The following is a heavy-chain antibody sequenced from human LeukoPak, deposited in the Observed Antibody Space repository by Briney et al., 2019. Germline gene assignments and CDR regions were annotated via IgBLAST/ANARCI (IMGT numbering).Heavy chain of an antibody. CDR1: GYTLTELS. J-gene: IGHJ6*02. V-gene: IGHV1-24*01. Sequence: GASVKVSCKVSGYTLTELSMHWVRQAPGKGLEWMGGFDPEDGETIYAQKFQGKVTITADKSTSTAYMELSSLRSEDTAVYYCARTEMATPPDYYYYGMDVWGQGTTVTVSS. D-gene: IGHD5-24*01. CDR3: ARTEMATPPDYYYYGMDV. CDR2: FDPEDGET.